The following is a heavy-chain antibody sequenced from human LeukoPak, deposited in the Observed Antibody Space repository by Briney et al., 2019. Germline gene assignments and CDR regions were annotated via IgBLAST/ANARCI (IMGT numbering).Heavy chain of an antibody. CDR1: GYTFTSYG. J-gene: IGHJ4*02. D-gene: IGHD6-19*01. V-gene: IGHV1-18*01. Sequence: ASVKVSCKASGYTFTSYGISWVRQAPGQGLEWMGWISPYNGNTNYAQKLQGRVTMTTDTSTSTAYMELRSLRSDDTPVYYCARERNTVAGTKAGPDYWGQGTLVTVSS. CDR2: ISPYNGNT. CDR3: ARERNTVAGTKAGPDY.